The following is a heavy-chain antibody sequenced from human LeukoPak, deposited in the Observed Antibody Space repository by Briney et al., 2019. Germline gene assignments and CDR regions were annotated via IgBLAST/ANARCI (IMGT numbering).Heavy chain of an antibody. CDR3: ARVGATLGSDAFDI. Sequence: GGCLRLSWAASGFTLSSYDMHWVRQATGKGLEWVSAIGTAGDTYYPGSVKGRFTISRENAKNSLYLQMNSLRAGDTAVYYCARVGATLGSDAFDIWGQGTMVTVSS. V-gene: IGHV3-13*01. J-gene: IGHJ3*02. CDR2: IGTAGDT. CDR1: GFTLSSYD. D-gene: IGHD1-26*01.